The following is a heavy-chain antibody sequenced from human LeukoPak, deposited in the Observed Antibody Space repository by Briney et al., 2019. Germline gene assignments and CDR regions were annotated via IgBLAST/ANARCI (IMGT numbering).Heavy chain of an antibody. CDR3: ARDTGWSLNWFDP. CDR1: GYSISSGYY. CDR2: IYHSGRT. J-gene: IGHJ5*02. V-gene: IGHV4-38-2*02. D-gene: IGHD4-11*01. Sequence: SETLSLTCTVSGYSISSGYYWGWIRQPPGKGLEWIGNIYHSGRTYYNPSLKTRVTVSLDTSKNQFSLNLISVTAADTAVYYCARDTGWSLNWFDPWGQGTLVTVSS.